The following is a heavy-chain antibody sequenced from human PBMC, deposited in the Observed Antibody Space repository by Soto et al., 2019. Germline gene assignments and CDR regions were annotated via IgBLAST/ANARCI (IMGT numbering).Heavy chain of an antibody. D-gene: IGHD6-13*01. CDR1: GFNVSSTY. V-gene: IGHV3-53*01. CDR3: ARDAGSSWYYFDC. CDR2: IYSGGST. J-gene: IGHJ4*02. Sequence: ESGGGLIQPGGSLRLSCAASGFNVSSTYMSWVRQAPGKGLECISVIYSGGSTYYADSVKGRFTISRDNSRNTLYLQMNSLRAPDTAVYYCARDAGSSWYYFDCWGQGTLVTVSS.